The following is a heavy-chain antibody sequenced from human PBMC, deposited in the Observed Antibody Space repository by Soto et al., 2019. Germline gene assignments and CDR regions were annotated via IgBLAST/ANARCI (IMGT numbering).Heavy chain of an antibody. CDR2: INPNGGST. CDR3: ARGGDGHNFGAAY. CDR1: GYTFTNYY. V-gene: IGHV1-46*01. D-gene: IGHD2-21*01. Sequence: ASVKVSCKASGYTFTNYYIDWVRQAPGQGLEWMGIINPNGGSTTYVQKFQGRVTMTRDTSTSTVYMELSSLRSDDTAVYYCARGGDGHNFGAAYWGQGTPVTVSS. J-gene: IGHJ1*01.